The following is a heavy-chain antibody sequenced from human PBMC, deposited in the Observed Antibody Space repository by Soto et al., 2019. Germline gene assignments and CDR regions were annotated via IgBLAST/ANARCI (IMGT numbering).Heavy chain of an antibody. D-gene: IGHD6-19*01. CDR3: AKDRGERAAVVYGMDV. CDR2: ISYDGSNK. J-gene: IGHJ6*01. Sequence: QVQLVESGGGVVQPGRSLRLSCAASGFTFSSYGMHWVRQAPGKGLEWVAVISYDGSNKYYADSVKGRFTISRDNSKNTLYLQMNSLRAEDTAVYYCAKDRGERAAVVYGMDVW. CDR1: GFTFSSYG. V-gene: IGHV3-30*18.